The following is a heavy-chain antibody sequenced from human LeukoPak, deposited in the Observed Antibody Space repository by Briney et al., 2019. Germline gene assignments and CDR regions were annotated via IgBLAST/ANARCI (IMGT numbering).Heavy chain of an antibody. V-gene: IGHV3-64*01. CDR2: ISSNGGST. Sequence: GGSLRLSCAASGFTFSSYAMHWVRQAPGKGLEYVSAISSNGGSTYYANSVKGRSTISRDNSKNTLYLQMGSLRAEDMAVYYCARGEPLGYCSGGSCYSGGAFDIWGQGTRVTVSS. J-gene: IGHJ3*02. CDR3: ARGEPLGYCSGGSCYSGGAFDI. D-gene: IGHD2-15*01. CDR1: GFTFSSYA.